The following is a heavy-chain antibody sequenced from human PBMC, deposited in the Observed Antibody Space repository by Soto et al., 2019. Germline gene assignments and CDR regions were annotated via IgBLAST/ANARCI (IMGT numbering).Heavy chain of an antibody. CDR1: GYTFTGYY. CDR2: INPNSGGT. J-gene: IGHJ3*02. V-gene: IGHV1-2*04. Sequence: ASVKVSCKASGYTFTGYYMHWVRQAPGQGLEWMGWINPNSGGTNYAQKFQGWVTMTRDTSTSTAYMELRSLRSDDTAVYYCARVGQGDAFDIWGQGTMVTVSS. CDR3: ARVGQGDAFDI.